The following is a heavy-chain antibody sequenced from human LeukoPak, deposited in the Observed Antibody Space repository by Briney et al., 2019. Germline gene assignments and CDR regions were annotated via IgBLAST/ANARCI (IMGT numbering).Heavy chain of an antibody. J-gene: IGHJ4*02. CDR3: VRGADTGYSSDS. Sequence: GGSLRLSCVASGFTFSSYSMNWVRQAPGKVLGWVSSITRSSYIYYADSVKGRFSISRDNAENTLYLQMNSLRVEDTAVYYCVRGADTGYSSDSWGQGTLVTVSS. V-gene: IGHV3-21*01. CDR2: ITRSSYI. CDR1: GFTFSSYS. D-gene: IGHD3-9*01.